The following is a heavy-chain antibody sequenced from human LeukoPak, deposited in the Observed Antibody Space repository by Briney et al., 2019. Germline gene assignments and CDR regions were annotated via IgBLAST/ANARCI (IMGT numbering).Heavy chain of an antibody. V-gene: IGHV4-59*11. CDR1: GGSISSHY. D-gene: IGHD6-6*01. Sequence: SETLSLTCTVSGGSISSHYWSWIRQPPGKGLEWIGYIYYSGSTYYNPSLKSRVTISVDTSKNQFSLKLSSVTAADTAVYYCARDKSSSLGYYYYYMDVWGKGTTVTVSS. CDR3: ARDKSSSLGYYYYYMDV. J-gene: IGHJ6*03. CDR2: IYYSGST.